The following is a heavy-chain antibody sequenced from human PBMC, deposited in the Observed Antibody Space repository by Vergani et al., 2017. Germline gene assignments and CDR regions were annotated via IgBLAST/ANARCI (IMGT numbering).Heavy chain of an antibody. CDR2: IRSKANKYAT. CDR3: LISNAGTDY. D-gene: IGHD1-1*01. Sequence: EVQLVESGGGLVQLGGSLKLSCAASGLTFSDSAIHWVRQASGKGLAWVGRIRSKANKYATAFAASVEGKFTISRDDSKNTAFLQMNSLKTEDTAVYYCLISNAGTDYWGQGTLITVSS. CDR1: GLTFSDSA. V-gene: IGHV3-73*01. J-gene: IGHJ4*02.